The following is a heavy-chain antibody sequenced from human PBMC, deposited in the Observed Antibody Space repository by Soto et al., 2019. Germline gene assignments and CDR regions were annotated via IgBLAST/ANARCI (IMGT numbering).Heavy chain of an antibody. Sequence: SETLSLTCAVSSGSISSSNWWSWVRQPPGKGLEWIGEIYHSGSTNYNPSLKSRVTISVDKSKNQFSLKLSSVTAADTAVYYCARVFPQPPDYYGSGSYYNESNYYYYYYLDFCGKGTTVTGSS. V-gene: IGHV4-4*02. CDR1: SGSISSSNW. J-gene: IGHJ6*03. D-gene: IGHD3-10*01. CDR3: ARVFPQPPDYYGSGSYYNESNYYYYYYLDF. CDR2: IYHSGST.